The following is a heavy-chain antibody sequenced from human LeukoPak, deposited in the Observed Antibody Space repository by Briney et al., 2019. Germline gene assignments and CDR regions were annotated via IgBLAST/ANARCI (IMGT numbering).Heavy chain of an antibody. CDR2: INPSGGST. D-gene: IGHD3-22*01. CDR3: ARSLWYYDSRGTTYDDY. Sequence: ASVKVSCKASGYTFTSYYMHWVRQAPGQGLEWMGIINPSGGSTSYAQKFQGRVTMTRDTSTSTAYMELRTLRSDDTAVYYCARSLWYYDSRGTTYDDYWGQGTLVTVSS. J-gene: IGHJ4*02. CDR1: GYTFTSYY. V-gene: IGHV1-46*01.